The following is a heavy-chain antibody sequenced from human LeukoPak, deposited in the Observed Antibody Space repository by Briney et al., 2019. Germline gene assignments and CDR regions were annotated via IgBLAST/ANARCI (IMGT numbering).Heavy chain of an antibody. CDR1: GGSISSSSYY. CDR3: ARHWGVGYCSNTSCYPFDY. J-gene: IGHJ4*02. V-gene: IGHV4-39*01. CDR2: IYYSGST. Sequence: TSETLSLTCTVSGGSISSSSYYWGWIRQPPGKGLEWIGSIYYSGSTYYNPSLKSRVTISVDTSKNQFSLKLSSVTAADTAVYYCARHWGVGYCSNTSCYPFDYWGQGTLVTVSS. D-gene: IGHD2-2*01.